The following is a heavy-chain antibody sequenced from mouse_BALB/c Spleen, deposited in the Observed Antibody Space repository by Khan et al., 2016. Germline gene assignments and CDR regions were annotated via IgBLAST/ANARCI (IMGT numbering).Heavy chain of an antibody. CDR2: ISYSGST. J-gene: IGHJ3*01. CDR3: ARGLGRAY. V-gene: IGHV3-2*02. CDR1: GYSITSDYA. Sequence: VQLKESGPGLVKPSQSLSLTCTVTGYSITSDYAWNWIRQFPGNKLEWMGYISYSGSTSYNPSLKSRIPITRDTSKNQFFLPLNSVTTEDTATYYCARGLGRAYWGQGTLVTVSA. D-gene: IGHD4-1*01.